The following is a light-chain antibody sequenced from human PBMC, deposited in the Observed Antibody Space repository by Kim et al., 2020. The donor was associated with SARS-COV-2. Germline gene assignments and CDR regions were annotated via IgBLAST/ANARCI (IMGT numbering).Light chain of an antibody. CDR3: QQSYSIPYT. CDR2: AAS. CDR1: QSISSS. Sequence: DIQMTQSPSSLSASVGDRVTITCRASQSISSSLSWYQQKPGKAPKLLTYAASSLQSGVPSRFSGSGSETDFTLIISSLQPEDFATYYCQQSYSIPYTFGQGTKLEI. J-gene: IGKJ2*01. V-gene: IGKV1-39*01.